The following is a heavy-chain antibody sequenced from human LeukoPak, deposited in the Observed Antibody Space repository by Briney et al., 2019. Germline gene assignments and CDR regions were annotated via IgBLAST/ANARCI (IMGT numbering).Heavy chain of an antibody. Sequence: SETLSLTCTVSGGSISSYYWSWIRRPAGKGLEWIGRIYTSGSTNYNPSLKSRVTMSVDTSKNQFSLKLSSVTAADTAVYYCARDRTAMYYYGMDVWGQGTTVTVSS. CDR2: IYTSGST. CDR3: ARDRTAMYYYGMDV. D-gene: IGHD5-18*01. J-gene: IGHJ6*02. CDR1: GGSISSYY. V-gene: IGHV4-4*07.